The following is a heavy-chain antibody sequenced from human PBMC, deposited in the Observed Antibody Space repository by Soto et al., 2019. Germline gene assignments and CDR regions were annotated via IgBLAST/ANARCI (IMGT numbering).Heavy chain of an antibody. CDR1: GYTFTSYA. CDR2: INAGNGNT. Sequence: ASVKVSCKASGYTFTSYAMHWVRQAPGQRLEWMGWINAGNGNTKYSQKFQGRVTITRDTSASTAYMELSSLRSEDTAVYYCVRDGRDDYVRIYYYYGMDVWGQGTTVTVSS. CDR3: VRDGRDDYVRIYYYYGMDV. D-gene: IGHD4-17*01. V-gene: IGHV1-3*01. J-gene: IGHJ6*02.